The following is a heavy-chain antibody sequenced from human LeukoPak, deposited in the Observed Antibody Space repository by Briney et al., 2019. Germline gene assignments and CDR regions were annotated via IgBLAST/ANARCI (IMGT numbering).Heavy chain of an antibody. CDR2: INPNSGGT. D-gene: IGHD5-24*01. V-gene: IGHV1-2*06. CDR3: ARARDGRTLLGY. J-gene: IGHJ4*02. CDR1: GYTFTGYY. Sequence: ASVKVSCEASGYTFTGYYMHWVRQAPGQGLEWMGRINPNSGGTNYAQKFQGRVTMTRDTSISTAYMELSRLRSDDTAVYYCARARDGRTLLGYWGQGTLVTVSS.